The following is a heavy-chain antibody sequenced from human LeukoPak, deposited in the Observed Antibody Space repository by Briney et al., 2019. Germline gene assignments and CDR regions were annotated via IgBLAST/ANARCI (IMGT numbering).Heavy chain of an antibody. D-gene: IGHD3-22*01. CDR2: IIPIFGTA. V-gene: IGHV1-69*13. Sequence: GASVKVSCKASGGTFSSYAIGWVRQAPGQGLEWMGGIIPIFGTANYAQKFQGRVTITADESTSTAYMELSSLRSEDTAVYYCASPPIGSSGYYFDYWGQGTLVTVSS. J-gene: IGHJ4*02. CDR1: GGTFSSYA. CDR3: ASPPIGSSGYYFDY.